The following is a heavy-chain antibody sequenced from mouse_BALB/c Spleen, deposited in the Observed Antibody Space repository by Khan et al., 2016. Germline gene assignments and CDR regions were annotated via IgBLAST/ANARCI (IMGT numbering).Heavy chain of an antibody. D-gene: IGHD2-4*01. CDR3: ARSMTTTGFDY. CDR2: ISYSGST. CDR1: GYSITSDYA. Sequence: EVQLQESGPGLVKPSQSLSLTCTVTGYSITSDYAWNWIRQFPGNKLEWMGYISYSGSTSYNPSLKCRISITRDTSNNHFFMQLKNTTTEDISTDYCARSMTTTGFDYWGQGILIPV. V-gene: IGHV3-2*02. J-gene: IGHJ3*01.